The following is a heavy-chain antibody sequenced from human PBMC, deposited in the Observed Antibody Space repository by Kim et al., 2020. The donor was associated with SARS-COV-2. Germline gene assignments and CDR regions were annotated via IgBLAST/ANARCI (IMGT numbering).Heavy chain of an antibody. Sequence: GGSLRLSCAASGFTFSSYGMHWVRQAPGKGLEWVAVIWYDGSNKYYADSVKGRFTISRDNSKNTLYLQMNSLRAEDTAVYYCARDRTYYDFWSGYYTRTWFDYWGQGTLVTVSS. CDR2: IWYDGSNK. J-gene: IGHJ4*02. V-gene: IGHV3-33*01. D-gene: IGHD3-3*01. CDR3: ARDRTYYDFWSGYYTRTWFDY. CDR1: GFTFSSYG.